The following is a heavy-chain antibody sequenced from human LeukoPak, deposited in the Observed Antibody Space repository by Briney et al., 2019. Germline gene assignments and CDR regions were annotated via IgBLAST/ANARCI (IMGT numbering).Heavy chain of an antibody. CDR1: GYSISSGYY. Sequence: SETLSLTCAVSGYSISSGYYWGWIRQPPGKGLEWIGSIYHSGSTYYNPSLKSRVTISVDTSKNQFSLKLSSVTAADTAVYYCARPAGYFGSDAFDIWGQGTKVTVSS. J-gene: IGHJ3*02. D-gene: IGHD3-10*01. V-gene: IGHV4-38-2*01. CDR2: IYHSGST. CDR3: ARPAGYFGSDAFDI.